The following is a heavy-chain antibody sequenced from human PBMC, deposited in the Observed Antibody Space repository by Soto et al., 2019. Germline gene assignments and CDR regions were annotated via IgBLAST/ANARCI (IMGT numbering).Heavy chain of an antibody. D-gene: IGHD4-17*01. CDR3: VRDRLTVTGTKCFDY. CDR1: GYTFTSYG. Sequence: QVQLVQSGGEVKKPGASVTVSCKASGYTFTSYGISWVRQAPGQGLEWMGWMNAYSGKTDYAQKFLCRVSMTTVTFTGSAYMDLRSLSSDDTAVYYCVRDRLTVTGTKCFDYWGQGTMVTVSA. J-gene: IGHJ4*02. CDR2: MNAYSGKT. V-gene: IGHV1-18*01.